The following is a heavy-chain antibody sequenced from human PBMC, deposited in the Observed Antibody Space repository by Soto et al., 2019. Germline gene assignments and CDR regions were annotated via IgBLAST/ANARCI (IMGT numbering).Heavy chain of an antibody. V-gene: IGHV3-33*01. J-gene: IGHJ4*02. CDR2: IWYDGSNK. CDR1: GFTFSSYG. Sequence: PGGSLRLSCAASGFTFSSYGMHWVRQAPGKGLEWVAVIWYDGSNKYYADSVKGRFTISRDNSKNTLYLQMNSLRAEDTAVYYCARSTGPEWYYYGSGALDHFDYWGQGTLVTVSS. CDR3: ARSTGPEWYYYGSGALDHFDY. D-gene: IGHD3-10*01.